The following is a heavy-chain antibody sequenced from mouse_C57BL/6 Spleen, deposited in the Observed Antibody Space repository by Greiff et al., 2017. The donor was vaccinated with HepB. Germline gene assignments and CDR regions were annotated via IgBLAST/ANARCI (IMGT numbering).Heavy chain of an antibody. Sequence: QVQLQQPGAELVKPGASVKMSCKASGYTFTSYWITWVKQRPGQGLEWIGDIYPGSGSTNYNEKFKSKATLTVDTSSSTAYMQLSSLTSEDSAVYYCARESDSPLGFDVWGTGTTVTVSS. V-gene: IGHV1-55*01. J-gene: IGHJ1*03. CDR3: ARESDSPLGFDV. D-gene: IGHD2-12*01. CDR2: IYPGSGST. CDR1: GYTFTSYW.